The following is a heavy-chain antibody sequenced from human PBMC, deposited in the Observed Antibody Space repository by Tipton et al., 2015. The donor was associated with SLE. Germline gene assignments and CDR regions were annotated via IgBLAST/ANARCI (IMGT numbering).Heavy chain of an antibody. CDR2: IRSKAYGGTT. CDR3: VRDSTWNDSDY. CDR1: GFTFGDYA. Sequence: SLRLSCTASGFTFGDYAMSWVRQAPGKGLEWVGFIRSKAYGGTTEYAASVKGRFTISRDDSKSIAYLQMNSLKTEDTAVYYCVRDSTWNDSDYWGQGTLVTVSS. D-gene: IGHD1-1*01. J-gene: IGHJ4*02. V-gene: IGHV3-49*04.